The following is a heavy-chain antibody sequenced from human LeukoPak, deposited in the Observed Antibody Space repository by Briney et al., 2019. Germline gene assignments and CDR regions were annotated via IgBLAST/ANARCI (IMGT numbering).Heavy chain of an antibody. V-gene: IGHV3-23*01. Sequence: PGGSLRLSCAASGFTFSSYAMSWVRQAPGKGLEWVSAISGSGGSTYYADSVKGRFTISRDNSKNTLYLQMNSLRAEDTAVYYCAKTNMVRGVIHSFDYWGQGTLVTVSS. J-gene: IGHJ4*02. CDR3: AKTNMVRGVIHSFDY. D-gene: IGHD3-10*01. CDR1: GFTFSSYA. CDR2: ISGSGGST.